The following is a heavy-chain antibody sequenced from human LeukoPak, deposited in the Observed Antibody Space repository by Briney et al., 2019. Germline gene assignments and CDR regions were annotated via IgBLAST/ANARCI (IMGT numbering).Heavy chain of an antibody. Sequence: GGSLRLSCAASGFTFSSYGMHWVRQAPGKGLEWVAFIRNDGSNKYYADSVKGRFTISRENSNNTLYLQMSSLRVEDTAVYYCAKADYADLGGADFWGQGTLVTVFS. V-gene: IGHV3-30*02. CDR3: AKADYADLGGADF. J-gene: IGHJ4*02. CDR1: GFTFSSYG. CDR2: IRNDGSNK. D-gene: IGHD4-17*01.